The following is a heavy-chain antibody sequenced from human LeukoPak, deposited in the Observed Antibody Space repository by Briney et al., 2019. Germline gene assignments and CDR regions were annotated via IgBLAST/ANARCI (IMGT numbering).Heavy chain of an antibody. CDR1: GYTFTSYD. J-gene: IGHJ5*02. CDR3: ASRIDYGGNPTLAFDP. CDR2: MNPNSGNT. D-gene: IGHD4-23*01. V-gene: IGHV1-8*01. Sequence: ASVKVSCKGSGYTFTSYDINWVRQATGQGPEWMGWMNPNSGNTGYAQKFQGRVTMTRNTSISTAYMELSSLRSEDTAVYYCASRIDYGGNPTLAFDPWGQGTLVTVSS.